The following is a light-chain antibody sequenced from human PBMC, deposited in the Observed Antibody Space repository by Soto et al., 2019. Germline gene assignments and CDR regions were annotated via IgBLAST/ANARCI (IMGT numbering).Light chain of an antibody. CDR2: EAS. CDR1: QSVRSSY. J-gene: IGKJ1*01. Sequence: EIVLTQSPGTLSLSPGERATLSCRASQSVRSSYLAWYQQNPGQAPRLLIYEASNRVTGIPDRFSGSGSGTDFTLTIIRLEPEDFAVYYCQQYGGSPGTFGKWTKLEIK. CDR3: QQYGGSPGT. V-gene: IGKV3-20*01.